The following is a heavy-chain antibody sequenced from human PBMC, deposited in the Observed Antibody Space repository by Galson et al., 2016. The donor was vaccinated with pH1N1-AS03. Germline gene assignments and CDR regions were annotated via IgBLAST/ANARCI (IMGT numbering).Heavy chain of an antibody. V-gene: IGHV6-1*01. CDR1: GDSVSSNTAA. J-gene: IGHJ4*02. D-gene: IGHD1-26*01. Sequence: CAISGDSVSSNTAAWNWIRQSPSRGLEWLGRTYYRSQWSQWYNDSPPFVRGRIIINPDTSKNQFSLQLNSVTPEDTAIYYCARDHLGAGPAFDYWGQGILVTVTS. CDR3: ARDHLGAGPAFDY. CDR2: TYYRSQWSQWYN.